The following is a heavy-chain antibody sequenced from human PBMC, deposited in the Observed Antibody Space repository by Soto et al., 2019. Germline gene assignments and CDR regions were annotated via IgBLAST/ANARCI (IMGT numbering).Heavy chain of an antibody. CDR3: ARRYSCSVDV. D-gene: IGHD6-13*01. J-gene: IGHJ6*02. CDR2: MYYSGST. V-gene: IGHV4-59*08. CDR1: GGSIRSYY. Sequence: QVQLQESGPGLVKPSETLSLTCTVSGGSIRSYYWSWIRQPPGKGLEWIGYMYYSGSTNYYPSLKSRVTISVDTSKNHFTLKLSSVTAADTAGYYCARRYSCSVDVWGQGTTVTVSS.